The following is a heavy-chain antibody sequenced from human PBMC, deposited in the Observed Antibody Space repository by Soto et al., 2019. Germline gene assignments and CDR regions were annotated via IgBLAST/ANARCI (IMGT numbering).Heavy chain of an antibody. Sequence: QITLKESGPALVKPTQTLTLTCDFSGFSLSTSGVAVAWIRQPPGKALEWLALVHWNDDKRYSPSLRYRLTITQDTSKNQVILTMTNMDPVDTATYYCAHRRYHYGGPDFDHWGQGILVTVSS. CDR2: VHWNDDK. CDR3: AHRRYHYGGPDFDH. V-gene: IGHV2-5*01. D-gene: IGHD5-18*01. J-gene: IGHJ4*02. CDR1: GFSLSTSGVA.